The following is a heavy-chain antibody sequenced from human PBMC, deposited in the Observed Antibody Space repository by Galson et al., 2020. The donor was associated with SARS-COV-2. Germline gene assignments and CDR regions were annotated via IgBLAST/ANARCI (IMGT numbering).Heavy chain of an antibody. Sequence: SETLSLTCAVSGGSISSSNRWSWVRQPPGKGLEWIGEIYHSGSTNYNPSLKSRVIISVDKSKNQFSLKLSSVTAADTAVYYCAITGGYYDSGGYNGCFDPWGQGTLVTVSS. D-gene: IGHD3-22*01. CDR1: GGSISSSNR. CDR3: AITGGYYDSGGYNGCFDP. J-gene: IGHJ5*02. V-gene: IGHV4-4*02. CDR2: IYHSGST.